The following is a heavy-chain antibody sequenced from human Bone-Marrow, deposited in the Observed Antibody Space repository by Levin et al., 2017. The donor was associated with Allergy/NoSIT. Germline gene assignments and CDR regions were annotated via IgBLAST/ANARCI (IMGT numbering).Heavy chain of an antibody. D-gene: IGHD3-10*01. CDR3: ARYGITIFRGVTGPDAFDI. CDR2: IAHNGRI. Sequence: SQTLSLTCSVSNGSLRGHCWSWIRQSPGKGLEWIGEIAHNGRINYKSSLKSRVSLSSDTSKDQFSLRLSSLTAADTAVYYCARYGITIFRGVTGPDAFDIWGQGTMVTVSS. CDR1: NGSLRGHC. J-gene: IGHJ3*02. V-gene: IGHV4-34*01.